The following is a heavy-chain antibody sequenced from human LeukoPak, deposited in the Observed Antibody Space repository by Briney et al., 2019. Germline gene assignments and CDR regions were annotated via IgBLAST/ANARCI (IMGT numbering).Heavy chain of an antibody. J-gene: IGHJ3*02. CDR3: AKLGYCGGDCHLGAFDI. V-gene: IGHV3-23*01. D-gene: IGHD2-21*02. CDR1: GFTFSGYA. CDR2: ISGSGGST. Sequence: AGGSLRLSCAASGFTFSGYAMSWVRQAPGKGLDGVSAISGSGGSTYYADSVKGRFTISRDNSKNTLYLQMNSLRAEDTAVYYCAKLGYCGGDCHLGAFDIWGQGTMVTVSS.